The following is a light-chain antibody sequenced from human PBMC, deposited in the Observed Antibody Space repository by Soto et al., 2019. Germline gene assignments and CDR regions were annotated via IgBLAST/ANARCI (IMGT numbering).Light chain of an antibody. CDR1: SSDIGGYNS. CDR3: SSYTRGNTYV. V-gene: IGLV2-14*01. Sequence: QSVLIQPASVSGSPGQSITISCTGTSSDIGGYNSVSWYQQHPRKAPKLMIYEVTNRPSGISNRFSGSKSGNTASLTISGLQAEDEADYYCSSYTRGNTYVFGTGTKVTVL. CDR2: EVT. J-gene: IGLJ1*01.